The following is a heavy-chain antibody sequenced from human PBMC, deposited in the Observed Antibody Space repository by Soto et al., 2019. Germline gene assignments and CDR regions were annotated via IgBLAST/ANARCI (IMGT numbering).Heavy chain of an antibody. Sequence: QVQLQESGPGLVKASGTLSLTCTVSGDSIRSSGHYWGWIRQPPGKGLEWIASIYYSESRFYNPSLKSRASISVDTSRNQFSVKLTAVTATDTAMYYCARQVDVVGTKYFDSWGQGTLVTVSS. CDR3: ARQVDVVGTKYFDS. CDR2: IYYSESR. CDR1: GDSIRSSGHY. D-gene: IGHD5-12*01. V-gene: IGHV4-39*01. J-gene: IGHJ4*02.